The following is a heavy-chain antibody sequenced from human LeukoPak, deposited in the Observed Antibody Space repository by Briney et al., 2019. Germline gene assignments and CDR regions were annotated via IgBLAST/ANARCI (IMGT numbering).Heavy chain of an antibody. J-gene: IGHJ6*02. CDR2: TYYRSKWYN. CDR1: GDSVSSNGAS. CDR3: ASAPAGTGNGMDV. V-gene: IGHV6-1*01. D-gene: IGHD6-19*01. Sequence: TSQTLSLTCAISGDSVSSNGASWNWIRQSPSRGLEWLGGTYYRSKWYNDYAVSVKSRITINPDTSKNQFSLQLNSVTPEDTAVYYCASAPAGTGNGMDVWGQGTTVTVSS.